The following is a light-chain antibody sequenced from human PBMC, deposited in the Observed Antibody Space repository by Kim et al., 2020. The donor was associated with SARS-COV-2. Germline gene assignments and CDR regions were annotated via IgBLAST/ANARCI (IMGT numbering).Light chain of an antibody. V-gene: IGKV1-39*01. CDR1: QSISTY. CDR2: AAS. Sequence: ASVGDRVSITCRASQSISTYLNWYQQKPGKAPKLLIYAASSLQSGVPSRFSGSGSGTDFTLTIGSLQPEDLATYYCQQSYRTPRTFGQGTKVDIK. J-gene: IGKJ1*01. CDR3: QQSYRTPRT.